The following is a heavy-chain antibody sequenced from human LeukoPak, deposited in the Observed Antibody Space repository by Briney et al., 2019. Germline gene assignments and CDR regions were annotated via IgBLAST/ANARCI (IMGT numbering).Heavy chain of an antibody. D-gene: IGHD3-22*01. V-gene: IGHV3-30*18. CDR3: AKDLLSYYYDSSGLTFDY. Sequence: GGSLRLSCAASGFTFSSYGMPWVRQAPGKGLEWVAVISYDGSNKYYADSVKGRFTISRDNSKNTLYLQMNSLRAEDTAVYYCAKDLLSYYYDSSGLTFDYWGQGTLVTVSS. J-gene: IGHJ4*02. CDR2: ISYDGSNK. CDR1: GFTFSSYG.